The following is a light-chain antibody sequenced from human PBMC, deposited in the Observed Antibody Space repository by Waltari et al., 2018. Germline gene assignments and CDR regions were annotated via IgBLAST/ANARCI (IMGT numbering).Light chain of an antibody. CDR1: QSLLHSNGYNY. V-gene: IGKV2-28*01. J-gene: IGKJ4*01. CDR2: LGS. Sequence: DIVMTQSPLSLPVTPGEPASISCRSSQSLLHSNGYNYLDWYLQKPGQSPQCLIYLGSSRDSGVPDRFSGSGSGTDFTLEISRVEAEDVGLYYCMQALQTPLTFGGGTKVEI. CDR3: MQALQTPLT.